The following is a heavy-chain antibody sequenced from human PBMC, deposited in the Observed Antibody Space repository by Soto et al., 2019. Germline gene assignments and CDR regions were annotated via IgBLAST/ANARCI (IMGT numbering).Heavy chain of an antibody. J-gene: IGHJ4*02. CDR1: GFTFSSYD. Sequence: GGSLRLSCAASGFTFSSYDMHWVRQATGKGLEWVSAIGTAGDTYYPGSVKGRFTISRENAKNSLYLQMNSLRAEDTAVYYCARVSTYYYDSSGYYFDYWGQGTLVTVSS. CDR3: ARVSTYYYDSSGYYFDY. V-gene: IGHV3-13*01. D-gene: IGHD3-22*01. CDR2: IGTAGDT.